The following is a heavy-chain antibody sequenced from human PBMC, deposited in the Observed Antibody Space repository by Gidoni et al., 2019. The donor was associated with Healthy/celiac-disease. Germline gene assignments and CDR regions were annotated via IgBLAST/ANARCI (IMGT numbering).Heavy chain of an antibody. V-gene: IGHV2-70*15. CDR3: ARMSDSIGVGAFDI. J-gene: IGHJ3*02. CDR1: GFSLSTSGMC. D-gene: IGHD6-19*01. CDR2: IDWDDDK. Sequence: QVTLRESGPALVKPTQTLTLTCTFSGFSLSTSGMCVSWIRQPPGKALEWLARIDWDDDKYYSISLKTRLTISKDTSKNQVVLTMTNMDPVDTATYYCARMSDSIGVGAFDIWGQGTMVTVSS.